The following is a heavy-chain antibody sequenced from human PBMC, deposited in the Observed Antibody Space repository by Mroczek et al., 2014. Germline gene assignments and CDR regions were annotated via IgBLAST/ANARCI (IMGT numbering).Heavy chain of an antibody. CDR2: ISGSGGST. V-gene: IGHV3-23*01. D-gene: IGHD1-26*01. Sequence: VQLQESGGGLVQPGGSLRLSCAASGFTFSSYAMSWVRQAPGKGLEWVSAISGSGGSTYYADSVKGRFTISRDNSKNTLYLQMNSLRAEDTAVYYCAKSGELPSRVLSYYMDVWGKGTTVTVSS. CDR1: GFTFSSYA. J-gene: IGHJ6*03. CDR3: AKSGELPSRVLSYYMDV.